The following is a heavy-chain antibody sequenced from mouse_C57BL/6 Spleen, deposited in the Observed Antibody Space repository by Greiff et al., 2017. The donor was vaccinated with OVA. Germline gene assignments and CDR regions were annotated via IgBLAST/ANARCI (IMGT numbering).Heavy chain of an antibody. J-gene: IGHJ1*03. CDR2: IDPETGGT. D-gene: IGHD1-1*01. CDR1: GYTFTDYE. Sequence: QVQLQQSGAELVRPGASVTLSCKASGYTFTDYEMHWVKQTPVHGLEWIGAIDPETGGTDYNQKFKGKAILTADKSSSTAYMVLRSLTSEDSAVYYCTREGYGSGYDYFDVWGTGTTVTVSS. V-gene: IGHV1-15*01. CDR3: TREGYGSGYDYFDV.